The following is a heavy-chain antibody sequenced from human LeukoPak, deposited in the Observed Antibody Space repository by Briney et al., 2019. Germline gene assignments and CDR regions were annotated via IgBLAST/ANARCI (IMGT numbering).Heavy chain of an antibody. CDR1: GFTFSSYW. Sequence: GGSLRLSCAASGFTFSSYWMSWVRQAPGKGLEWVANIKQDGSEKYYVDSVKGRFTISRDNAKNSLYLQMNSLRAEDTAVYYCARVKVYSSSWYYYCYYMDVWGKGTTVTVSS. J-gene: IGHJ6*03. V-gene: IGHV3-7*01. CDR2: IKQDGSEK. D-gene: IGHD6-13*01. CDR3: ARVKVYSSSWYYYCYYMDV.